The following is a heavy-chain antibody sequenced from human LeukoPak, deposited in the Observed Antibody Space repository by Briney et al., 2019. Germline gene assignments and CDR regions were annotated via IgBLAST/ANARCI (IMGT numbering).Heavy chain of an antibody. J-gene: IGHJ4*02. CDR2: INSDGSST. CDR1: GFTFSSYW. Sequence: GGSLRLSCAASGFTFSSYWMHWVRQAPGKGLVWVSRINSDGSSTSYADSVKGRFTISRDNAKNALYLQMNSLRAEDTAVYYCARDPQQLVPDYWGQGTLVTVSS. D-gene: IGHD6-13*01. CDR3: ARDPQQLVPDY. V-gene: IGHV3-74*01.